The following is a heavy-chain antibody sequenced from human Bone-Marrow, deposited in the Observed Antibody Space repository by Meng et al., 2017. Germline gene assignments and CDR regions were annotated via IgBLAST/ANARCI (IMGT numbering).Heavy chain of an antibody. Sequence: EVQLVESGGGLVQPGGSLRLSCAASGFTFRSYWMHWVRQAPGKGLVWVSRINSDGTTSYADSVKGRFTVSRDNAKNTLYLQMNSLRAEDTAVYYCAAAWELLPPGYWGQGTLVTVSS. D-gene: IGHD1-26*01. CDR3: AAAWELLPPGY. CDR1: GFTFRSYW. V-gene: IGHV3-74*01. J-gene: IGHJ4*02. CDR2: INSDGTT.